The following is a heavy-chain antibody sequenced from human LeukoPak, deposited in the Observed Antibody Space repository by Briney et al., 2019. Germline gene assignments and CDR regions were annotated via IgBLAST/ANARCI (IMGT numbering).Heavy chain of an antibody. D-gene: IGHD2/OR15-2a*01. CDR2: ISGSGGST. V-gene: IGHV3-23*01. Sequence: GGSLRLSCAASGFTFSSYAMSWVRQAPGKGLEWVSAISGSGGSTYYADSVKGRFTISRDNSKNTLYLQMNSLRAGDTAVYYCAKLLQPPHDAFDIWGQGTMVTVSS. CDR3: AKLLQPPHDAFDI. CDR1: GFTFSSYA. J-gene: IGHJ3*02.